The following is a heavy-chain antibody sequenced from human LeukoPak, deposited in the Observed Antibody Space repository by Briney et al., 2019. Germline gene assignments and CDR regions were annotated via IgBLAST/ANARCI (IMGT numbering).Heavy chain of an antibody. Sequence: PSETLPVTRTVSGGSISNYYWSWIRQPPGKGLEWIGYIYSSGRTNYNPSLKNRDTISVDTSKNQFSLNLTSVTAADTAVYYCARHFSGAAAPLPFDYWGQGPVDPVSS. D-gene: IGHD6-13*01. CDR2: IYSSGRT. CDR3: ARHFSGAAAPLPFDY. V-gene: IGHV4-59*08. J-gene: IGHJ4*02. CDR1: GGSISNYY.